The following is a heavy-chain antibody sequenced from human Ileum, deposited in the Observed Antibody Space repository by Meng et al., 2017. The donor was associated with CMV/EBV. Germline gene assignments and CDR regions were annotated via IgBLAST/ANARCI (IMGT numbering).Heavy chain of an antibody. Sequence: GESLKISCAASGFIFSEYWMNWVRQAPGKGLEWVANIKQDGSGKDYVDSVKGRFTISRDNAKNSLYLQMNSLRAEDTAMYYCVKSIDYWGQGTLVTVSS. CDR2: IKQDGSGK. CDR1: GFIFSEYW. CDR3: VKSIDY. V-gene: IGHV3-7*01. J-gene: IGHJ4*02.